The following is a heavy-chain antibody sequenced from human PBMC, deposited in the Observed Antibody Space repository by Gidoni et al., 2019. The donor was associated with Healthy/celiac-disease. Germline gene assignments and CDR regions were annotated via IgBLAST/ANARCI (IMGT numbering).Heavy chain of an antibody. CDR2: ISRSSSYR. CDR3: AGGGSYYYYYMDF. V-gene: IGHV3-21*01. Sequence: EVPLVVSGGGLLKPGGSLRLSCAASGFPCSRNSMNWGRRAPGKGQGWVSAISRSSSYRHNEDSVKGRFTISRDNAKNSLYLQMNSLRAEDTAVYYCAGGGSYYYYYMDFWGKGTTVTVSS. J-gene: IGHJ6*03. CDR1: GFPCSRNS.